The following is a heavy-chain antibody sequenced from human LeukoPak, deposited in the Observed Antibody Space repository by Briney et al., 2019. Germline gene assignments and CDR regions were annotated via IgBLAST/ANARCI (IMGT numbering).Heavy chain of an antibody. CDR2: ISSSSSYI. CDR3: ARDPVRLVRGVTSQYYYYGMDV. V-gene: IGHV3-21*01. CDR1: GFTFSSYA. Sequence: PGGSLRLSCAASGFTFSSYAMSWVRQAPGKGLEWLSSISSSSSYIFYADSVKGRVTVSRDNANNSLFLEMTSLRVEDTALYYCARDPVRLVRGVTSQYYYYGMDVWGQGTTVTVSS. D-gene: IGHD3-10*01. J-gene: IGHJ6*02.